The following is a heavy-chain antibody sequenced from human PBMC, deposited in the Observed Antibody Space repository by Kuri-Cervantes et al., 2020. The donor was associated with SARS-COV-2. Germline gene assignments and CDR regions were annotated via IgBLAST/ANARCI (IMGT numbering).Heavy chain of an antibody. CDR1: GGTFSSYA. Sequence: SVKVSCKASGGTFSSYAISWVRQAPGQGLEWMGRIIPILGIANYAQKFQGRVTITADKSTSTAYMELSSLGSEDTAVYYCARDPYYYDSSGYHGSDYWGQGTLVTVSS. J-gene: IGHJ4*02. CDR2: IIPILGIA. V-gene: IGHV1-69*04. D-gene: IGHD3-22*01. CDR3: ARDPYYYDSSGYHGSDY.